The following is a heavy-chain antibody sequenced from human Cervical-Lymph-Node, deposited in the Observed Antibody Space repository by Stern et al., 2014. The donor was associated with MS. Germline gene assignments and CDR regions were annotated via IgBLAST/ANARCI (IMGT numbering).Heavy chain of an antibody. CDR1: GGSISSSNW. D-gene: IGHD5-24*01. V-gene: IGHV4-4*02. CDR3: ARAVMATIKHFDY. J-gene: IGHJ4*02. Sequence: QVQLQESGPGLVKPSGTLSLTCAVSGGSISSSNWWSWVRQPPGKGLEWIGAIYPSGSTNYNPALQSRVTISVDKSKNQFSLKLSSVTAADTAVYYCARAVMATIKHFDYWGQGTLVTVSS. CDR2: IYPSGST.